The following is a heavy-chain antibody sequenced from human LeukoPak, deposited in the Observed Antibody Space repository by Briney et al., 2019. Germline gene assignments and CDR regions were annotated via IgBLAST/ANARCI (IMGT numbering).Heavy chain of an antibody. Sequence: SETLSLTCTVSGDSISSSNFYWGWIRQPPGKELQWIGSIYYNGITHYNPSLESRVTISADTSTNEFSLKLRSVTAADTAMYYCARDHGDFVQHDWGQGALVIVSS. J-gene: IGHJ4*02. CDR2: IYYNGIT. V-gene: IGHV4-39*01. CDR3: ARDHGDFVQHD. D-gene: IGHD4-17*01. CDR1: GDSISSSNFY.